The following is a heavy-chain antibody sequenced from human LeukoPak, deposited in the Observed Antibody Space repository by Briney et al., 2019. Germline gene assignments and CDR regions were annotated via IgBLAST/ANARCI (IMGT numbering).Heavy chain of an antibody. CDR1: GYTFTSYG. CDR2: INPNSGGT. D-gene: IGHD2-2*01. J-gene: IGHJ4*02. Sequence: ASVKASCKASGYTFTSYGISWVRQAPGQGLEWMGWINPNSGGTNYAQKFQGRVTMTRDTSISTAYMELSRLRSDDTAVYYCAREVVVPAAPLDYWGQGTLVTVSS. V-gene: IGHV1-2*02. CDR3: AREVVVPAAPLDY.